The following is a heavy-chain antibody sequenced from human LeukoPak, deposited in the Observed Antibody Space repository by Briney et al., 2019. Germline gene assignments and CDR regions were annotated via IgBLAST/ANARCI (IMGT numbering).Heavy chain of an antibody. CDR1: EFTFSSYS. Sequence: PGGSLRLSCAASEFTFSSYSMNWVRQAPGKGLEWVSSISTGNSYIYYADSVKGRFTISRENAKNSLYLQMNSLRAEDTAVYYCAGDSTPYDSSGYCYDYWGQGTLVTVSS. V-gene: IGHV3-21*01. D-gene: IGHD3-22*01. CDR2: ISTGNSYI. J-gene: IGHJ4*02. CDR3: AGDSTPYDSSGYCYDY.